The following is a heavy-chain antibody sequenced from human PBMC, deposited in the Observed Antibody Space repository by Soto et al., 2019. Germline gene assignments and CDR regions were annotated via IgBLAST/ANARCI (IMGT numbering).Heavy chain of an antibody. CDR1: GESFSGHF. D-gene: IGHD3-10*02. Sequence: QVQLHQWGTGLLKPSETLSLTCSVSGESFSGHFWTWIRQPPGKGLEWIGEIDYSGATHYNTSVKSRVSMSVDTTKMQVSLEVTSVTAADTAVYYWASGGILPCMFFFDYWGQGTLVIVSS. CDR2: IDYSGAT. V-gene: IGHV4-34*01. CDR3: ASGGILPCMFFFDY. J-gene: IGHJ4*02.